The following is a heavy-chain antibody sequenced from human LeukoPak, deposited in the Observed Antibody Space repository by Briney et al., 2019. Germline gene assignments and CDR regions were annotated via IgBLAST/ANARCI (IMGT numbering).Heavy chain of an antibody. CDR1: GGSISSGSYY. J-gene: IGHJ4*02. D-gene: IGHD6-19*01. Sequence: SETLSLTCTVSGGSISSGSYYWSWIRQPAGKGLEWIGRIYTSGSTNYNPSLKSRVTISVDTSKNQFSLKLSSVTAADTAVYYCARQGIGGWPNYFDYWGQGSLVTVSS. V-gene: IGHV4-61*02. CDR2: IYTSGST. CDR3: ARQGIGGWPNYFDY.